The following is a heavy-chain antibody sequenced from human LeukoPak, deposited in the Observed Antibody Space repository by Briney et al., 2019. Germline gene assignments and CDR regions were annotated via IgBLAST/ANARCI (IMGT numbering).Heavy chain of an antibody. CDR1: GFTFSNHE. D-gene: IGHD3/OR15-3a*01. V-gene: IGHV3-48*03. CDR2: ISDSGSTI. CDR3: ARDWTGWSFDP. Sequence: GGSLRLSCAASGFTFSNHEMNWVRQAPGKGLEWISYISDSGSTIYYSDSVKGRFTISRDNAKNSLYLQMNSLRAEDTAAYYCARDWTGWSFDPWGQGTLVTVSS. J-gene: IGHJ5*02.